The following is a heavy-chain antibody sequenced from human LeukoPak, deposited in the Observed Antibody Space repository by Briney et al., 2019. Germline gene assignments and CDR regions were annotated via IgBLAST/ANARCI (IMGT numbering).Heavy chain of an antibody. CDR1: GGSISSGGYY. V-gene: IGHV4-31*03. Sequence: SETLSLTCTASGGSISSGGYYWSWIRQHPGKGLEWIGYIYYSGSTYYNPSLKSRVTISVDTSKNQFSLKVSSVTAADTAVYYCARQNSGSYSGSYYFDYWGQGTLVTVSS. J-gene: IGHJ4*02. CDR3: ARQNSGSYSGSYYFDY. D-gene: IGHD1-26*01. CDR2: IYYSGST.